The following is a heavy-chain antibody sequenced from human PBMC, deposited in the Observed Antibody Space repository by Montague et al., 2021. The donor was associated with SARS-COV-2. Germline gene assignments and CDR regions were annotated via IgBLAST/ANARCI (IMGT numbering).Heavy chain of an antibody. Sequence: SLRLSCAASGFTVSSTYMNWFRQVPGKGLEWVSSISSSSVTYSADSLKGRFTISRDNSKNTVYLQMNSLRAEDTAVYFCARESSQFFGSGPLDYWSQGSLVTVSS. CDR2: ISSSSVT. CDR1: GFTVSSTY. CDR3: ARESSQFFGSGPLDY. V-gene: IGHV3-66*01. J-gene: IGHJ4*02. D-gene: IGHD3-10*01.